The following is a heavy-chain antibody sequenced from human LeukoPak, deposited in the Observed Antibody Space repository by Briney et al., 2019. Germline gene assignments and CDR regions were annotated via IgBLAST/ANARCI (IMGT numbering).Heavy chain of an antibody. D-gene: IGHD6-19*01. CDR3: ARHSSGWYYFDY. CDR2: IYCSGST. V-gene: IGHV4-39*01. CDR1: GGSISSSSYY. J-gene: IGHJ4*02. Sequence: PSETLSLTCTVSGGSISSSSYYWGWIRQPPGKGLEWIGSIYCSGSTYYNPSFKSRVTISEDTSKNQFSLKLSSVTAAETAVYYCARHSSGWYYFDYWGQGTLVTVSS.